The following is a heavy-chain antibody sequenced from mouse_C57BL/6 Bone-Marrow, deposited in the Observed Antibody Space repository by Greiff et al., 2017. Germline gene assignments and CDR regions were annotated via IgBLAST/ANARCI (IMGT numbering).Heavy chain of an antibody. CDR2: INPSSGYT. CDR1: GYTFTSYT. J-gene: IGHJ2*01. V-gene: IGHV1-4*01. CDR3: ARSAHLDY. Sequence: VKLQESGAELARPGASVKMSCKASGYTFTSYTMHWVKQRPGQGLEWIGYINPSSGYTTYNQKFKDKATLTADKSSSTAYLQLSSLTSEDSAVYYCARSAHLDYWGQGTTLTVSS. D-gene: IGHD3-1*01.